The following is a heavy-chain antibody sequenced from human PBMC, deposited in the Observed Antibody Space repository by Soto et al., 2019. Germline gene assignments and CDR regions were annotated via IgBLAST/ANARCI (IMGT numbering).Heavy chain of an antibody. CDR3: VSQRTSVLTQAYFDY. Sequence: SETLSLTCAVSGYSISSCYYWGWIRQSPGKGLEWIGSVYYRGRSYSKSSVKSRVTISVDTSKDQFSLNLNSVTASDTAVYYCVSQRTSVLTQAYFDYWGPGALVTVSS. D-gene: IGHD2-8*01. J-gene: IGHJ4*02. CDR2: VYYRGRS. CDR1: GYSISSCYY. V-gene: IGHV4-38-2*01.